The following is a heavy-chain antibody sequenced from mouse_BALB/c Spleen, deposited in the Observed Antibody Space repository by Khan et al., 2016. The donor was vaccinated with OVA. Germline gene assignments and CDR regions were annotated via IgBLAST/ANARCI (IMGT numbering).Heavy chain of an antibody. D-gene: IGHD6-2*01. V-gene: IGHV9-1*02. J-gene: IGHJ1*01. CDR2: INTYTGEP. Sequence: QIQLVQSGPELKKPGETVKISCKASGYTFTNYGMNWVKQAPGKGLKWMGWINTYTGEPTYADDFKGRFVFSLDTSASTAYLQISNLKNEDMTTYYCARISSCWYSDVWGAGTTLTVSS. CDR3: ARISSCWYSDV. CDR1: GYTFTNYG.